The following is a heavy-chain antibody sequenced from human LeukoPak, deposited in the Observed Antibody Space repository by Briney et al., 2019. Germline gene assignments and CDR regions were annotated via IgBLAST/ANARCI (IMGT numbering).Heavy chain of an antibody. Sequence: GGSLRLSCAASGFTFSSYAMNWVRQAPGKGLEWVSASGTSGDAYYGDSVKGRFIISRDNAKNTVYLQMSSLRVEDTAVYCCAQKTPGNHPFDYWGQGILVTVSS. CDR2: SGTSGDA. D-gene: IGHD4-23*01. V-gene: IGHV3-23*01. J-gene: IGHJ4*02. CDR3: AQKTPGNHPFDY. CDR1: GFTFSSYA.